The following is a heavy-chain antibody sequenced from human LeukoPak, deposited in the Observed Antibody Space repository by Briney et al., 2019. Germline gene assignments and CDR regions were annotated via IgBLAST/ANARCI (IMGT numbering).Heavy chain of an antibody. Sequence: SETLSLTCTLSGGPMSSYYWSWIRQPPGKGLEGIGYNYYSGGTNYNPSLKSRVTISVDTSKNQFSLKLSSVTAADTAVYYCARHLCSGGSCYSNWFDPWGQGTLVTVSS. V-gene: IGHV4-59*08. CDR2: NYYSGGT. D-gene: IGHD2-15*01. CDR3: ARHLCSGGSCYSNWFDP. J-gene: IGHJ5*02. CDR1: GGPMSSYY.